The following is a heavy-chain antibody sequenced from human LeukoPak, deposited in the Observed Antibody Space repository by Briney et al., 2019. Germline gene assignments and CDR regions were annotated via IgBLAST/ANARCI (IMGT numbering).Heavy chain of an antibody. J-gene: IGHJ4*02. D-gene: IGHD3-3*01. CDR1: GFTFSSYG. CDR3: ARGSSYDSWSGYSGFDY. V-gene: IGHV4-59*08. CDR2: IYYSGST. Sequence: GSLRLSCAASGFTFSSYGMHWVRQAPGKGLEWIGYIYYSGSTNYNPSLKSRVAISVDTSKNQFSLKLSSVTAADTAVYYCARGSSYDSWSGYSGFDYWGQGTLVTVSS.